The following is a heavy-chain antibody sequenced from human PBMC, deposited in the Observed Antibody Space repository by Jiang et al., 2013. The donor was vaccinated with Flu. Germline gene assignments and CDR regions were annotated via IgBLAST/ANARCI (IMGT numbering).Heavy chain of an antibody. CDR3: ARDNPTPGAAAGIRWFDP. Sequence: KPSETLSLTCTVSGGSISRYYWSWIRQPAGKGLEWIGRIYTSGSTNYNPSLKSRVTMSVDTSKNQFSLKLSSVTAADTAVYYCARDNPTPGAAAGIRWFDPWGQGTLVTVSS. CDR2: IYTSGST. D-gene: IGHD6-13*01. V-gene: IGHV4-4*07. J-gene: IGHJ5*02. CDR1: GGSISRYY.